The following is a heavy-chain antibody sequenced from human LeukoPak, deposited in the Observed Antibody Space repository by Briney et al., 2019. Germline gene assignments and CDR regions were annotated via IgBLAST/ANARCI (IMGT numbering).Heavy chain of an antibody. CDR2: IIPIFGTA. V-gene: IGHV1-69*13. CDR1: GGTFSSYA. CDR3: ARGVVVVPAADYYYYMDV. D-gene: IGHD2-2*01. Sequence: SVKVSCKASGGTFSSYAISWVRQAPGQGLEWMGGIIPIFGTANYAQKFQGRVTITADESTSTAYMELSSLRSEDTAVYYCARGVVVVPAADYYYYMDVWGKGTTVTVSS. J-gene: IGHJ6*03.